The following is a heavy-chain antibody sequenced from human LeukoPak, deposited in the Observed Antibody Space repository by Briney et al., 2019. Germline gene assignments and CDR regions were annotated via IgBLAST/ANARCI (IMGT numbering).Heavy chain of an antibody. V-gene: IGHV1-2*02. CDR3: ARAPSPIDY. Sequence: ASVKVSCKAFGYTFTSNYMHWVRQAPGQGPEWMGWINPNSGGTNYAQKFQGRVTMTRDTSISTAYMELSRLRSDDTAVYYCARAPSPIDYWGQGTLVTVSS. CDR2: INPNSGGT. J-gene: IGHJ4*02. CDR1: GYTFTSNY.